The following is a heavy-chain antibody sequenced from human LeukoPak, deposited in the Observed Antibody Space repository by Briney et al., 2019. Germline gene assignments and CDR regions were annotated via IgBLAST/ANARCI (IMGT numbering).Heavy chain of an antibody. CDR2: ISDYNGNT. CDR1: GYTFTSYG. V-gene: IGHV1-18*01. D-gene: IGHD3-10*01. Sequence: SVKVSYKASGYTFTSYGFIWVRQAPAQGLEWMEWISDYNGNTNCALKLPGSVTMTTDTSTSTAYMELRSLRSDDTAVYYGATSGNSGMDFWGQGTMVTVSS. J-gene: IGHJ6*02. CDR3: ATSGNSGMDF.